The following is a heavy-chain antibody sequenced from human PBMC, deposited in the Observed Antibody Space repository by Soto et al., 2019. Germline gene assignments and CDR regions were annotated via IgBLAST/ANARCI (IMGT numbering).Heavy chain of an antibody. CDR1: GGSISSYY. CDR3: ARGRYYDYVWGSYHYGPGRFDP. CDR2: IYYSGNT. V-gene: IGHV4-59*12. J-gene: IGHJ5*02. Sequence: SETLSLTCPVSGGSISSYYWTWIRQPPGKGLEWIGYIYYSGNTNYNPSLKSRVTISVDRSKNQFSLKLSSVTAADTAVYYCARGRYYDYVWGSYHYGPGRFDPWGQGTLVTVSS. D-gene: IGHD3-16*02.